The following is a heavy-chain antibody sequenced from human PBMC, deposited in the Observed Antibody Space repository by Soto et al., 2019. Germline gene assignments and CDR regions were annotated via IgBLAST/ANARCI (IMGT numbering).Heavy chain of an antibody. CDR2: ISHSGHIT. J-gene: IGHJ4*02. CDR3: ARRGGPGDN. V-gene: IGHV3-11*01. D-gene: IGHD2-15*01. Sequence: QVQLVESGGGLVKPGGSLRLSCAASGFNFNDYYMSWIRQAPGKGLEWLSYISHSGHITNYADSVKGRFTISRDNAKNSLYLQLNSLRVEDTAVYYCARRGGPGDNWGQGTLVTVSS. CDR1: GFNFNDYY.